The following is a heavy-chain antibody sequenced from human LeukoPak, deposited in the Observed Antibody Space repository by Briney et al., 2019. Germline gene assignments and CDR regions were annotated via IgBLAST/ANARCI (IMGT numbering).Heavy chain of an antibody. D-gene: IGHD6-19*01. CDR2: INHSGST. V-gene: IGHV4-34*01. CDR1: GGSFSGYY. CDR3: ALGRAVARNLY. Sequence: SETLSLTCAVYGGSFSGYYWSWIRQPPGKGLEWIGEINHSGSTNYNPSLKSRVTISVDTSKSQFSLKLSSVTAADTAVYYCALGRAVARNLYWGQGTLVTVSS. J-gene: IGHJ4*02.